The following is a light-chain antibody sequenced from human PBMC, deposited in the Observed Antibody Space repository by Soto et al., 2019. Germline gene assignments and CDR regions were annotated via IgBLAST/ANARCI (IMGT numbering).Light chain of an antibody. CDR1: QTISSW. CDR3: QKYNSAPWT. J-gene: IGKJ1*01. V-gene: IGKV1-5*01. Sequence: DIQMTQSPSTLSGSVGDRVTITCRASQTISSWLAWYQQKPGKAPKTLIYAASSLHSGVPSRFSGSGFGTDFTLTISSLQPEDVATYYCQKYNSAPWTFGQGTKVDIK. CDR2: AAS.